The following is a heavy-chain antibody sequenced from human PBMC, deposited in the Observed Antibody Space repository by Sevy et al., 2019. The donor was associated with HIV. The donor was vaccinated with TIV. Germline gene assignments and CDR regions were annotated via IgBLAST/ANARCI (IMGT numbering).Heavy chain of an antibody. CDR2: ITGSGDKR. V-gene: IGHV3-23*01. CDR1: GFTFRSYT. CDR3: AKGPDYYASSGTPLDY. J-gene: IGHJ4*02. D-gene: IGHD3-22*01. Sequence: GGSLRLSCVVSGFTFRSYTMTWVRQAPGKGLEWVSTITGSGDKRYYADSVKGRFTISRDNSRHTLYLQMSSLRAADTAVYYCAKGPDYYASSGTPLDYWGQGTLVTVSS.